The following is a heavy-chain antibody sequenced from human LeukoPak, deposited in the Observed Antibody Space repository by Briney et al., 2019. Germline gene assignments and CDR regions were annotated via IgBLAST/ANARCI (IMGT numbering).Heavy chain of an antibody. V-gene: IGHV3-49*04. CDR1: GFTFGDYA. CDR3: AKDLRFSRYQLLLDSTNSYGMDV. CDR2: IRSKAYGGTT. D-gene: IGHD2-2*01. Sequence: GRSLRLSCTASGFTFGDYAMSWVRQAPGKGLEWVGFIRSKAYGGTTEYAASVKGRFTISRDDSKSIAYLQMNSLRAEDTAVYYCAKDLRFSRYQLLLDSTNSYGMDVWGQGTTVTVSS. J-gene: IGHJ6*02.